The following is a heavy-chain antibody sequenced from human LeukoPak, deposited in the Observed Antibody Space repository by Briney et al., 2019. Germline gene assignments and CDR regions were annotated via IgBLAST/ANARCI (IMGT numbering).Heavy chain of an antibody. V-gene: IGHV3-23*01. CDR2: ISGSGGTT. CDR3: AVALVDNTIDAYDI. Sequence: PGGSLRLSCAASGFTFSNYAMSWVRQAPGKGLDWVSAISGSGGTTYYADSVKGRFTISRDNSKSTLYLRMNSLRTEDTAKYYCAVALVDNTIDAYDIWGQGTMVTVSS. J-gene: IGHJ3*02. D-gene: IGHD1-26*01. CDR1: GFTFSNYA.